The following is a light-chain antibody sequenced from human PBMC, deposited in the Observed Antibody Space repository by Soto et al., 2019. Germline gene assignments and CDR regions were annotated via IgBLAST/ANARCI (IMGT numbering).Light chain of an antibody. V-gene: IGKV3-20*01. CDR2: GAS. J-gene: IGKJ1*01. CDR1: QSISSSY. Sequence: EIVLTQSPGILSLSLGERASLSCRASQSISSSYLAWYQQKPGQDPRLLIYGASTRATGIPDRFSGSGSGTDLTLTISRLEPEDCAVYYCQQYGSSPEWTFGQGTKVDIK. CDR3: QQYGSSPEWT.